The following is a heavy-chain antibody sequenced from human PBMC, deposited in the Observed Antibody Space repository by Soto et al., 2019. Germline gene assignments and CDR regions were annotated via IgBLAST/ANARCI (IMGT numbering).Heavy chain of an antibody. Sequence: GGSXRLSCAWAGVPFTNFAMSWVRQSPGKGLEWGSAISGTGSRTWYADSVRGRFTVSRDNSKNTLYLQMNSLRDEDTAVYYCAKPGASRSSFPFDYWGKGTLVPVS. CDR2: ISGTGSRT. D-gene: IGHD1-26*01. J-gene: IGHJ4*02. CDR3: AKPGASRSSFPFDY. CDR1: GVPFTNFA. V-gene: IGHV3-23*01.